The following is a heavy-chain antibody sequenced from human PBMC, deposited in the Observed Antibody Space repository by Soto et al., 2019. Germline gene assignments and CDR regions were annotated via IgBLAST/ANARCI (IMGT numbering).Heavy chain of an antibody. J-gene: IGHJ3*02. V-gene: IGHV4-34*01. CDR2: MSQSGGT. CDR1: GGFVSSGSYY. CDR3: ARVERGTATTVVDAFDI. Sequence: QVHLPHWGAGRLQPSETLTLTCAVYGGFVSSGSYYWSWIRQPPGKGLEWIGEMSQSGGTHCKHSRKRRVPLSVGTAKNKFSLKMSSVTAADTALYYCARVERGTATTVVDAFDIWGPGTMVTVSS. D-gene: IGHD1-1*01.